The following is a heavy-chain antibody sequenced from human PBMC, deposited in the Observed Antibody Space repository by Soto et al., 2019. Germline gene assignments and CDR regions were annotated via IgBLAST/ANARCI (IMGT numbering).Heavy chain of an antibody. Sequence: QTLSLPFAITGGSVSSNSAGCSLVRHSPSRGLEWLGRTYYRSKWYYGYAVSVRGRITINPDTSKNQYSLQLNSATPEDTAVYFCARGEQYSGRIFDYWGQGTLVTVSS. CDR3: ARGEQYSGRIFDY. V-gene: IGHV6-1*01. D-gene: IGHD1-26*01. CDR2: TYYRSKWYY. CDR1: GGSVSSNSAG. J-gene: IGHJ4*01.